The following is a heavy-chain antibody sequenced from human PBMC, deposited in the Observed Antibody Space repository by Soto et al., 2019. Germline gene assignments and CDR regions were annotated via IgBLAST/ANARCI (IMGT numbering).Heavy chain of an antibody. V-gene: IGHV1-69*06. J-gene: IGHJ4*02. CDR2: IIPIFGTA. CDR1: GGTFSSYA. Sequence: SVKVSCKASGGTFSSYAISWVRQAPGQGLEWMGGIIPIFGTANYAQKFQGRVTITADKSTSTAYMELSSLRSEDAAVYYCARDRGGYNFDYWGQGTLVTVSS. CDR3: ARDRGGYNFDY. D-gene: IGHD1-1*01.